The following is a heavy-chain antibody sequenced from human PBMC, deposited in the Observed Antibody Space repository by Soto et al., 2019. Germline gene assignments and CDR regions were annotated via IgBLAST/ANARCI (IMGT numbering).Heavy chain of an antibody. J-gene: IGHJ3*01. D-gene: IGHD7-27*01. CDR2: ISASSSYI. CDR3: ARAKETGLYDAFDV. CDR1: GFTFSSYS. V-gene: IGHV3-21*01. Sequence: EVQVVESGGGLVKPGGSLRLSCAASGFTFSSYSMNWVRQAPGKGLEWVSSISASSSYIYYADSLKGRFTISRDNAKNSLELQMNRLRVEDTAVYYCARAKETGLYDAFDVLGQGTMVTVSS.